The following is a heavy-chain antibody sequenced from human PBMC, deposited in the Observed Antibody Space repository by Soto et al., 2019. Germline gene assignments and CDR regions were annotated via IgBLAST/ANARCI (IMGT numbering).Heavy chain of an antibody. V-gene: IGHV3-23*01. D-gene: IGHD6-19*01. CDR3: AKEQGIAVAVGGAFDI. CDR1: GFTFSSYA. CDR2: ISGSGGST. Sequence: GGSLRLSCAASGFTFSSYAMSWVRQAPGQGLAWVSAISGSGGSTYYADSVKGRFTISRDNSKNTLYLQMNSLRAEDTGVYYCAKEQGIAVAVGGAFDIWGQGTMVTASS. J-gene: IGHJ3*02.